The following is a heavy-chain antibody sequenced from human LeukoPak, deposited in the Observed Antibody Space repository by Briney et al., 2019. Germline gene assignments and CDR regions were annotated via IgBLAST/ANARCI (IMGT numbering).Heavy chain of an antibody. CDR1: GFTFSSYW. CDR2: INSDGSST. D-gene: IGHD1-26*01. J-gene: IGHJ3*02. V-gene: IGHV3-74*01. CDR3: AKESWDLPGGDAFDI. Sequence: GGSLRLSCAASGFTFSSYWMHWVRQAPGKGLVWVSRINSDGSSTSYADSVKGRFTISRDNSKNTLYLRLNSLRAEDTALYYCAKESWDLPGGDAFDIWGQGTMVTVSS.